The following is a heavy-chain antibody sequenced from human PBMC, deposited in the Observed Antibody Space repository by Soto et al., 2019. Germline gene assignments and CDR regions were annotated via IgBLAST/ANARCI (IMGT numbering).Heavy chain of an antibody. J-gene: IGHJ4*02. CDR2: ISGSGGST. V-gene: IGHV3-23*01. CDR3: AKVGGSPDIVVVPAHFDY. D-gene: IGHD2-2*01. Sequence: GGSLRLSCAASGFTFSSYAMSWVRQAPGKGLEWVSAISGSGGSTYYADSVKGRFTISRDNSKNTLYLQMNSLRAEDTAVYYCAKVGGSPDIVVVPAHFDYWGQGTLVTVSS. CDR1: GFTFSSYA.